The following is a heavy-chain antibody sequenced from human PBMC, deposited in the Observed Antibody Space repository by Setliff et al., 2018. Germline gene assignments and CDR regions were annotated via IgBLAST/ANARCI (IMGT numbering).Heavy chain of an antibody. CDR2: INAGNGNI. CDR3: ARGDVYSGSYYHFDY. CDR1: GDTSTTYA. D-gene: IGHD1-26*01. Sequence: ASVKVSCKASGDTSTTYAIHWVRQAPGQGLEWMGWINAGNGNIRYSQNFQGRVTITRDPSASTAYMELSSLTSEDTAIYYCARGDVYSGSYYHFDYWGQGTLVTVSS. V-gene: IGHV1-3*01. J-gene: IGHJ4*02.